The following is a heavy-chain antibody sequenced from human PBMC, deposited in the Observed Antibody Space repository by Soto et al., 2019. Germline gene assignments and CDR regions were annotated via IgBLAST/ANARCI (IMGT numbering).Heavy chain of an antibody. V-gene: IGHV3-23*01. D-gene: IGHD2-21*01. Sequence: EVQLLESGGGLVQPGGSLRLSCAASGFTFSSYSMSWVRQAPGKGLEWVSGISVSGGNSYYADSVEGRFTIYRDNSKNNLYLKRHSLRAEDTSLSYCAARTRYCGDTRCYWGQGALVTVSS. CDR2: ISVSGGNS. CDR3: AARTRYCGDTRCY. J-gene: IGHJ4*02. CDR1: GFTFSSYS.